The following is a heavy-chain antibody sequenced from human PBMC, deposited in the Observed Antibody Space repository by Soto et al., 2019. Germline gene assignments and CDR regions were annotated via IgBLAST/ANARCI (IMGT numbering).Heavy chain of an antibody. CDR3: ARDRRLYYSDAFDI. CDR2: ISFDGSEK. J-gene: IGHJ3*02. CDR1: GFTFSIYG. Sequence: QVQLVESGGGVVQPGRSLRLSCAASGFTFSIYGMHWVRHAPGKGLEWVAVISFDGSEKYYADSVKGRFHISRDSSKNTVYLQMDSLRVEYTAVYYCARDRRLYYSDAFDIWGQGTTVTVSS. V-gene: IGHV3-30*03. D-gene: IGHD1-26*01.